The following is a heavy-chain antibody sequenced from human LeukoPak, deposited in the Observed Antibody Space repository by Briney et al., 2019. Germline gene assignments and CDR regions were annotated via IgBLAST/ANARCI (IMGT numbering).Heavy chain of an antibody. D-gene: IGHD6-19*01. CDR3: AKGPNWIAVAGTHFDY. CDR2: IRYDGSNK. J-gene: IGHJ4*02. V-gene: IGHV3-30*02. CDR1: GFTFSSYG. Sequence: GGSLRLSCAASGFTFSSYGMHWVRQAPGKGLEWVAFIRYDGSNKYYADSVKGRFTISRDNSKNTLYLQMNSLRAEDTAVYYCAKGPNWIAVAGTHFDYWGQGTLVTVSS.